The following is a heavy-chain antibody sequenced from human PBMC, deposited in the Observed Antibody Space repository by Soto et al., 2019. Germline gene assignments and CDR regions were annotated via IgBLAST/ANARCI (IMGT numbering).Heavy chain of an antibody. J-gene: IGHJ6*02. CDR3: AKSSTADFRYHGMDV. CDR2: INWDGDST. Sequence: EVHLVESGGVVVQPGGSLRLSCAASGFNLDDYTFHWVRQPPGKGLEWVSLINWDGDSTYYADSVKGRFTISRDSSKKPLYLQMNRLTAEDTALYFCAKSSTADFRYHGMDVWGQGTTVTVSS. CDR1: GFNLDDYT. D-gene: IGHD1-1*01. V-gene: IGHV3-43*01.